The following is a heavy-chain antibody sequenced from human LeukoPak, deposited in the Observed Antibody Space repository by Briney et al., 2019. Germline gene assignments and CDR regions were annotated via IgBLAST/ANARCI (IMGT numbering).Heavy chain of an antibody. D-gene: IGHD2-21*01. CDR2: IKADGSVK. CDR3: VRDSDYQRNSGGLYAHYDALDF. J-gene: IGHJ3*01. CDR1: EFTFSTFW. Sequence: PGGSLRLSCAASEFTFSTFWMSWVRQAPGKGLEWVANIKADGSVKHYVDSVEGRFSISRDNARSSLYLQMNSLRAEDTAVYYCVRDSDYQRNSGGLYAHYDALDFWGHGTMVTVSS. V-gene: IGHV3-7*01.